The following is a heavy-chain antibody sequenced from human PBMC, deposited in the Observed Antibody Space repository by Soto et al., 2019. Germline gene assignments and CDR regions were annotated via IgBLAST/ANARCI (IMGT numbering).Heavy chain of an antibody. D-gene: IGHD2-2*01. Sequence: GGSLRLSCAASGFTFSNAWMSWVRQAPGKGLEWVGRIKSKTDGGTADYGAPVKGRFTISRDDSKNKLYLQMNSLKTEDTAVYYCTTEPLGYCSSSTCYDYFDYWGQGTLVTVSS. CDR3: TTEPLGYCSSSTCYDYFDY. V-gene: IGHV3-15*01. CDR2: IKSKTDGGTA. J-gene: IGHJ4*02. CDR1: GFTFSNAW.